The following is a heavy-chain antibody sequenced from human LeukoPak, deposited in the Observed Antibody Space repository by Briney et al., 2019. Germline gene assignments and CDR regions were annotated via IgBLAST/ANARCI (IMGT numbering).Heavy chain of an antibody. CDR1: GYTFTGYY. J-gene: IGHJ4*02. V-gene: IGHV1-2*02. D-gene: IGHD3-10*01. CDR3: ARGPRGNPYFDY. CDR2: IDPNSGGT. Sequence: ASVKVSCKTSGYTFTGYYMHWVRQAPGQGLEWMGWIDPNSGGTNYAQKFQGRVTMTRDTSISTAHMELSRLTSEDTAVYYCARGPRGNPYFDYWGQGTLVTVSS.